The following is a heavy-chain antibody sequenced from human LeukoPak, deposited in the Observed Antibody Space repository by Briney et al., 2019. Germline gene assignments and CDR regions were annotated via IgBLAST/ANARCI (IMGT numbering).Heavy chain of an antibody. D-gene: IGHD6-13*01. CDR3: ARGIYESGPRIAAAGTDY. CDR1: GGSFSGYY. J-gene: IGHJ4*02. V-gene: IGHV4-34*01. CDR2: INISGST. Sequence: SETLSLTCAVYGGSFSGYYWSWIRQPPGKGLGWIGEINISGSTNYNPSLKSRVTISVDTSKNQFSLKLSSVTAADTAVYYCARGIYESGPRIAAAGTDYWGQGTLVTVSS.